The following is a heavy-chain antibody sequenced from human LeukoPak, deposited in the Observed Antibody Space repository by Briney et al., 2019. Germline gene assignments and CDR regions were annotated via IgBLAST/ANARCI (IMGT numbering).Heavy chain of an antibody. V-gene: IGHV3-23*01. CDR3: AKEGGSGWFSSYNWFDP. Sequence: GGSLRLSCAASGFTFSSYAMSWVRQAPRKGLEWVSAISGSGGSTYYADSVKGRFTISRDNSKNTLYLQMNSLRAEDTAVYYCAKEGGSGWFSSYNWFDPWGQGTLVTVSS. J-gene: IGHJ5*02. CDR2: ISGSGGST. CDR1: GFTFSSYA. D-gene: IGHD6-19*01.